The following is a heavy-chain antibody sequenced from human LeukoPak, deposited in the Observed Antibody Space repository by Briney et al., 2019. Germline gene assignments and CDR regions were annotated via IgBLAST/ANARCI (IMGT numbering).Heavy chain of an antibody. J-gene: IGHJ6*02. Sequence: GALRLSCAASGFTFSSYAMSWVRQAPGKGLEWVSAISGSGGSTYYADSVKGRFTISRDNSKNTLYLQMNSLRAEDTAVYYCAKDLTTLGYYYGMDVWGQGTTVTVSS. V-gene: IGHV3-23*01. CDR2: ISGSGGST. D-gene: IGHD4-11*01. CDR1: GFTFSSYA. CDR3: AKDLTTLGYYYGMDV.